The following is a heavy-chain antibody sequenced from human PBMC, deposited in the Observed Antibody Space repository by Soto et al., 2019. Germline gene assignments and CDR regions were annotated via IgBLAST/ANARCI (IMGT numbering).Heavy chain of an antibody. CDR3: SRVRYFDTSGYYQFDP. D-gene: IGHD3-22*01. J-gene: IGHJ5*02. Sequence: SETLSLTCSVSGDSISSYYWSWIRQPPGKGLEWIGYYSGSTNYNPSLKSRVTISVDTPKNQFSLKLSSVTAADTAVYYCSRVRYFDTSGYYQFDPWGQGTLVTVS. CDR1: GDSISSYY. CDR2: YSGST. V-gene: IGHV4-59*01.